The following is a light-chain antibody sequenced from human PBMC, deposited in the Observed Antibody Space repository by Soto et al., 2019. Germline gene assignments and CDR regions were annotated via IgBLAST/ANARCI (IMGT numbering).Light chain of an antibody. J-gene: IGKJ2*01. CDR3: QQYGRSPRTT. CDR1: QSVSSSY. Sequence: EIVLTQSPGTLSLSPGERATLSCRASQSVSSSYLAWYQQKPGQAPRLLIFGTSSRATGIPDRCSGSGSGTVFTITISRLEPEDFAVYYCQQYGRSPRTTVGQGTKLEIK. V-gene: IGKV3-20*01. CDR2: GTS.